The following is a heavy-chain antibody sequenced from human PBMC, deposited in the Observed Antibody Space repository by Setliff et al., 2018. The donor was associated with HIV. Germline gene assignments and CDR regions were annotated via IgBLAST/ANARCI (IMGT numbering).Heavy chain of an antibody. V-gene: IGHV4-59*08. D-gene: IGHD1-26*01. CDR2: VYHSGST. J-gene: IGHJ4*02. CDR1: GGSISSDY. CDR3: ARLRSELGVFDY. Sequence: SETLSLTCTVSGGSISSDYWSWIRQPTGKGLEWIGYVYHSGSTNYNPSLKSRVTISVDTSKNQFAMKLRSVTAADTAVYYCARLRSELGVFDYWVQGTLVTVSS.